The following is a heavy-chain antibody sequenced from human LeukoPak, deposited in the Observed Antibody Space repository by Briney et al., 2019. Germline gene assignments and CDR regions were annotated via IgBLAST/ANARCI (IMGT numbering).Heavy chain of an antibody. CDR3: ARSIAVAGTSNWFDP. Sequence: PSETLSLTCTVSSGSISTSNYYWGWVRQPPGKALEWIGNIFYSGSTYYSPSLKSRVTISVDTSKNQFSLKLSSVTAADTAVYYCARSIAVAGTSNWFDPWGQGTLVTVSS. CDR1: SGSISTSNYY. J-gene: IGHJ5*02. V-gene: IGHV4-39*07. CDR2: IFYSGST. D-gene: IGHD6-19*01.